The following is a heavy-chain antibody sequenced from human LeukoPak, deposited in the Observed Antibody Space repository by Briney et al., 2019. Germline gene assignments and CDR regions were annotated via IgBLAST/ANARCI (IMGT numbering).Heavy chain of an antibody. V-gene: IGHV4-59*01. CDR1: GGSITSDY. CDR3: AREVNCGGDCYSLDY. Sequence: PSETLSLTCTVSGGSITSDYWSWIRQPPGKGLEWIVYIHHSGSTNYSPSLESRVTMSVDTSKHQFSLKLSSVTAADTAVYYCAREVNCGGDCYSLDYWGQGTLVTVSS. J-gene: IGHJ4*02. D-gene: IGHD2-21*02. CDR2: IHHSGST.